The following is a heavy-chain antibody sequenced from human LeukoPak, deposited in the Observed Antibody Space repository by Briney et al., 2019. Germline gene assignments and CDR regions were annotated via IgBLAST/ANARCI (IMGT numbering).Heavy chain of an antibody. CDR3: ARGANYYYDSSGYYYTTTPLDY. V-gene: IGHV3-30*01. Sequence: PGRSLRLSCAASGFTFSSYAMHWVRQAPGKGLEWEAVISYDGSNKYYADSVKGRFTISRDNSKNTLYLQMNSLRAEDTAVYYCARGANYYYDSSGYYYTTTPLDYWGQGTLVTVSS. J-gene: IGHJ4*02. CDR2: ISYDGSNK. CDR1: GFTFSSYA. D-gene: IGHD3-22*01.